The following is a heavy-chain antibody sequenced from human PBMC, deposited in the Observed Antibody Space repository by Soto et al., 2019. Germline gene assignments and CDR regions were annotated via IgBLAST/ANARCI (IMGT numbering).Heavy chain of an antibody. D-gene: IGHD6-13*01. V-gene: IGHV3-33*01. CDR3: ARDDGSSWLFDY. Sequence: GGSLRLSCAASGFTFSSYGMHWVRQAPGKGLEWVAVIWYDGSNKYYADSVKGRFTISRDNSKNTLYLQMNSLRAEDTAVYYCARDDGSSWLFDYWGQGTLVTVSS. CDR1: GFTFSSYG. CDR2: IWYDGSNK. J-gene: IGHJ4*02.